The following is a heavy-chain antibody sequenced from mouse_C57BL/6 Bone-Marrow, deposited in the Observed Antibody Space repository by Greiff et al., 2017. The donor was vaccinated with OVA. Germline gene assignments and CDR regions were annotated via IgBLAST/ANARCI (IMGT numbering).Heavy chain of an antibody. V-gene: IGHV14-4*01. D-gene: IGHD1-1*02. CDR2: IDPENGDT. Sequence: VQLQQSVAELVRPGASVKLSCTASGFNIKDDYMHWVKQRPEQGLEWIGWIDPENGDTEYASKFQGKATITADTSSNTAYLQLSSLTSEDTAVYYCTTYGSYNFDYWGQGTTLTVSS. CDR1: GFNIKDDY. J-gene: IGHJ2*01. CDR3: TTYGSYNFDY.